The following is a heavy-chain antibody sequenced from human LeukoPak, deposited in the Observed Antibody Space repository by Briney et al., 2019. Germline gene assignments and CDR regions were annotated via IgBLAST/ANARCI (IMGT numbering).Heavy chain of an antibody. CDR3: ARGSTRTTATDYLLDY. CDR1: GFTFRGDS. D-gene: IGHD4-17*01. CDR2: ISGSSSYI. V-gene: IGHV3-21*01. J-gene: IGHJ4*02. Sequence: GGSLRLSCAASGFTFRGDSMNWVREAPGKGLEWVSSISGSSSYIYYADSMKGRFTISRDKAQNSLCMHICRLRAQDTAVYYCARGSTRTTATDYLLDYWGQGTLVTVAS.